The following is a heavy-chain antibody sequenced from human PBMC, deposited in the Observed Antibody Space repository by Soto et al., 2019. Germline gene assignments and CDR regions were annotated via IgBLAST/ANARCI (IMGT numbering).Heavy chain of an antibody. Sequence: QVQLVESGGGVVQPGRSLRVSCAASGFTFSSYGMHWVRQAPGKGLEWVAAISHDGGDIYYADSVKGRLTVSRDNTKSTLFLLMNSLRAEDTAVYYCAKTPWGWYYTSNFDYWGQGTLVTVSS. J-gene: IGHJ4*02. V-gene: IGHV3-30*18. CDR2: ISHDGGDI. CDR3: AKTPWGWYYTSNFDY. D-gene: IGHD2-15*01. CDR1: GFTFSSYG.